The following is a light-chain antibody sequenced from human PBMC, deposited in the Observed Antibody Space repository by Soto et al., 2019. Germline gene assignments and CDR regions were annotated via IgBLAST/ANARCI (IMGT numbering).Light chain of an antibody. V-gene: IGKV1-5*01. J-gene: IGKJ1*01. CDR1: QSISSW. CDR3: QQYNTYST. CDR2: DAS. Sequence: DIQMTPSPSTLSASVGDRVTITCRASQSISSWLAWYQQKPGKAPKLLIYDASSLESGVPSRFSGSGSGTDFTLTISSLQPDDFATYFCQQYNTYSTFGQGTKVDIK.